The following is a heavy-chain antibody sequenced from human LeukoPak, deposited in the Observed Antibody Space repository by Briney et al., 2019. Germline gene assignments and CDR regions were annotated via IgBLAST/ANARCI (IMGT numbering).Heavy chain of an antibody. J-gene: IGHJ4*02. D-gene: IGHD2-15*01. CDR1: GASISSSY. CDR3: ARRGYCSGGTCLTFDL. Sequence: MSSETLSLTCTVSGASISSSYWSWIRQPPGKGLEWIGYIYYSGTTNYNPSLKSRLTISVDTSKNQFSLKLSSVTAADTAVYYCARRGYCSGGTCLTFDLWGQGTLVTVSS. CDR2: IYYSGTT. V-gene: IGHV4-59*08.